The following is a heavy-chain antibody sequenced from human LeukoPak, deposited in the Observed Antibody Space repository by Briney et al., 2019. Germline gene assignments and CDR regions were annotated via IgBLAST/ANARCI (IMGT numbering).Heavy chain of an antibody. CDR2: IVVGSGNT. J-gene: IGHJ6*04. Sequence: GTSVKVSCKASGFTFTSSAVQWVRQARGQRLEWIGWIVVGSGNTNYAQKFQERVTITRDMSTSTAYMELSSLRSEDTAVCYCAAVFAAAGTYYYYYGMDVWGKGTTVTVSS. CDR3: AAVFAAAGTYYYYYGMDV. V-gene: IGHV1-58*01. D-gene: IGHD6-13*01. CDR1: GFTFTSSA.